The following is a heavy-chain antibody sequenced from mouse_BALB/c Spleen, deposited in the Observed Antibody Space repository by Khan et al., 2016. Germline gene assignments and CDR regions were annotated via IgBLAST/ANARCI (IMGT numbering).Heavy chain of an antibody. Sequence: EVELVESGGGLVKPGGSLKLSCAASGFAFSSYDMSWVRQTPEKRLEWVAYISSGGGSTYYPDTVKGRFTISRDNAKNTLYLQMSSLKSEDTATYYCARHGNYWYFDVWGAGTTVTVSS. CDR3: ARHGNYWYFDV. CDR2: ISSGGGST. V-gene: IGHV5-12-1*01. D-gene: IGHD2-1*01. CDR1: GFAFSSYD. J-gene: IGHJ1*01.